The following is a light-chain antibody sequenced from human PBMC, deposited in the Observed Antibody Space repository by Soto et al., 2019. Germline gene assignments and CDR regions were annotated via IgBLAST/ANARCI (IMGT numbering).Light chain of an antibody. CDR3: QQVDNFPLT. CDR1: QDVRTW. J-gene: IGKJ3*01. Sequence: IQMTQFPSSVSASVGDRVTITCRASQDVRTWLAWYQQRPGKAPKVLVHAATILQSGVPSRFSGSGAGTDFTLTINNLQPDDFAPYYCQQVDNFPLTFGPGTKVD. V-gene: IGKV1-12*01. CDR2: AAT.